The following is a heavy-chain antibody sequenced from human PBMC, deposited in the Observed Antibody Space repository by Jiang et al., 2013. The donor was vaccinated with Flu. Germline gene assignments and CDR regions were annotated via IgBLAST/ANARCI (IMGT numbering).Heavy chain of an antibody. CDR3: ARILTYYYDSSGYYFDY. J-gene: IGHJ4*02. V-gene: IGHV4-4*02. D-gene: IGHD3-22*01. CDR1: GGSISSSNW. CDR2: IYHSGST. Sequence: GPGLVKPSGTLSLTCAVSGGSISSSNWWSWVRQPPGKGLEWIGEIYHSGSTNYNPSLKSRVTISVDKSKNQFSLKLSSVTAADTAVYYCARILTYYYDSSGYYFDYWGQGTLGHRLL.